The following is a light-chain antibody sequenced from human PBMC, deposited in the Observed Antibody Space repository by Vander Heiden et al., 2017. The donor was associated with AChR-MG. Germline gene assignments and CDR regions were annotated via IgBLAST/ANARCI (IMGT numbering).Light chain of an antibody. CDR2: AAS. CDR1: QSIRSY. Sequence: DIQMTQSPSSLSGSVGDRVTITCRASQSIRSYLNWYQQKPGKAPKLLIYAASSLQSGVPSRFSGSGSGTDFTLTISSLQPEDFATYYCQQSYRTPPTFGGGTKVEIK. J-gene: IGKJ4*01. V-gene: IGKV1-39*01. CDR3: QQSYRTPPT.